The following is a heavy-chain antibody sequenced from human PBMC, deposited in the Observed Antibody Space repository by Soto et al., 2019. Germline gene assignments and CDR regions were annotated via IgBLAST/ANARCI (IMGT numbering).Heavy chain of an antibody. V-gene: IGHV4-30-2*01. D-gene: IGHD6-6*01. Sequence: SETLSLTCAVSGGSISSGGYSWSWIRQPPGKGLEWIGYIYHSGSTYYNPSLKSRVTISVDRSKNQFSLKLSSVTAADTAVYYCARSGIAARPNWFDPWGQGTLVTVSS. CDR2: IYHSGST. J-gene: IGHJ5*02. CDR1: GGSISSGGYS. CDR3: ARSGIAARPNWFDP.